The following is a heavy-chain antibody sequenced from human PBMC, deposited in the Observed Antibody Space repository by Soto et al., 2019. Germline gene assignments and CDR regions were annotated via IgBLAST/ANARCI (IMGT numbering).Heavy chain of an antibody. D-gene: IGHD2-15*01. V-gene: IGHV4-4*07. Sequence: PSEILSLTCTVSGGSISNYYWSWIRQPAGKGLEWIGRIYTGGSTNYNPSLKSRVTMSTDTSKNQFSLRLTSVTAADTAVYYCARASVGPPGGGSWIMPFDYWGQGALVTVSS. CDR1: GGSISNYY. CDR3: ARASVGPPGGGSWIMPFDY. J-gene: IGHJ4*02. CDR2: IYTGGST.